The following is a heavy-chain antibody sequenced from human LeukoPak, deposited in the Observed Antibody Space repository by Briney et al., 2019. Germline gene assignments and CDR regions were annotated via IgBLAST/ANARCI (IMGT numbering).Heavy chain of an antibody. CDR1: GFTFSSYG. D-gene: IGHD2/OR15-2a*01. CDR2: IWYDGSNK. Sequence: PGGSLRLSCAASGFTFSSYGMHWVRQAPGKGLEWVAVIWYDGSNKYYADSVKGRFTISKDNSKNTLYLQLNSLTAEDTAVYYCARDGFRSHYAMDVWGQGTTVTVSS. CDR3: ARDGFRSHYAMDV. V-gene: IGHV3-33*01. J-gene: IGHJ6*02.